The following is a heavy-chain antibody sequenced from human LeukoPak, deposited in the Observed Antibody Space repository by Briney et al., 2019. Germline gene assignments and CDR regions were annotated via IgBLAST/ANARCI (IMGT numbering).Heavy chain of an antibody. CDR2: ISTGSTI. J-gene: IGHJ4*02. CDR1: GFSFSSYE. Sequence: GGSLGLSCAASGFSFSSYEMNWVRQAPGKGLEWVSYISTGSTIHYADSVKGRFTISRDNAKKSLYLQMNSLRAEDTAVYYCVRGAHDFDHWGQGILVTVSS. CDR3: VRGAHDFDH. V-gene: IGHV3-48*03.